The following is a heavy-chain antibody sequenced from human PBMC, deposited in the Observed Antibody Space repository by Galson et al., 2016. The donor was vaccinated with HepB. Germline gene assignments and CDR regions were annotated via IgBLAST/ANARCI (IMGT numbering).Heavy chain of an antibody. CDR2: IWYDGSNK. Sequence: SLRLSCAASGFTFNSFGMHWVRQAPGKGLEWVAVIWYDGSNKYYGDSVKGRFTISRDNSKNTLYLQMNSLRAEDTAIYYCAREAPIAAPGANDSWGQGTQVTVSS. J-gene: IGHJ4*02. V-gene: IGHV3-33*01. CDR1: GFTFNSFG. D-gene: IGHD6-13*01. CDR3: AREAPIAAPGANDS.